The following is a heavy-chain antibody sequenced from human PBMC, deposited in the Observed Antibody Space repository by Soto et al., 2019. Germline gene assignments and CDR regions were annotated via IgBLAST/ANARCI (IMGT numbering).Heavy chain of an antibody. J-gene: IGHJ5*02. V-gene: IGHV1-46*01. CDR3: ARDSPQGITGTTGFYP. CDR1: GYTFTSYY. CDR2: INPSGGST. D-gene: IGHD1-7*01. Sequence: RASVKVSCKASGYTFTSYYMHWVQQAPGQGLEWMGIINPSGGSTSYAQKFQGRVTMTRDTSTSTVYMELSSLRSEDTAVYYCARDSPQGITGTTGFYPWGQGTLVTVSS.